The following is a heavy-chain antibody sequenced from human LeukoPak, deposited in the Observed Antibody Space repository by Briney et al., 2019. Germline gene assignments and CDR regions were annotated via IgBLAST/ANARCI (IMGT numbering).Heavy chain of an antibody. Sequence: SQTLSLTCTVSGGSISSGGYYWSWIRQPPGKGLEWIGYIYHSGSTYYNPSLKSRVTISVDRSKNQFSLKLSSVTAADTAVYYCARDPCSTSCNYFDYWGQGTLVTVSS. CDR1: GGSISSGGYY. J-gene: IGHJ4*02. D-gene: IGHD2-2*01. CDR3: ARDPCSTSCNYFDY. CDR2: IYHSGST. V-gene: IGHV4-30-2*01.